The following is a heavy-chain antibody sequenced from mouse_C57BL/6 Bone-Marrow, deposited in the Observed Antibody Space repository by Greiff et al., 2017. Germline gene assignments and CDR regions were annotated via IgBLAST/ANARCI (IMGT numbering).Heavy chain of an antibody. J-gene: IGHJ3*01. CDR3: ARSRDWFAY. CDR2: IYPGSGST. V-gene: IGHV1-55*01. CDR1: GYTFTSYW. Sequence: QVQLQQPGAELVKPGASVKMSCKASGYTFTSYWITWVKQRPGQGLEWIGDIYPGSGSTNYKEKFKRQATLTVDPSSSPAYMQLSRLTSEDSAVDCCARSRDWFAYWGQGTLVTVSA.